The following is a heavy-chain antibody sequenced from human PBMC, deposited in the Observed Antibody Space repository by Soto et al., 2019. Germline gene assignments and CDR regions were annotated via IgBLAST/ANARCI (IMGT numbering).Heavy chain of an antibody. D-gene: IGHD4-17*01. J-gene: IGHJ6*02. CDR1: RFSLNTYG. Sequence: EAQLLESGGGLVQPGGSLRLSCTTSRFSLNTYGMTWVRRAPGKGLEWVSTLSASGSGSYYAESVKGRFTVSRDNSKNTMYLQMNSLIDEDTAVYYCAKNSYGDSWNFGLDVWGQGTTVTVSS. V-gene: IGHV3-23*01. CDR2: LSASGSGS. CDR3: AKNSYGDSWNFGLDV.